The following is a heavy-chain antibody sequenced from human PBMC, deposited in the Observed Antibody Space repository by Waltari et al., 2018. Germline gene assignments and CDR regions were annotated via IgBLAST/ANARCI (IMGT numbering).Heavy chain of an antibody. CDR2: IYHEGTT. D-gene: IGHD2-2*03. Sequence: LQESAPGLWSLPETLSPPSDVSVYPSTSVFTGAWVRQSPGKGLEWIATIYHEGTTFYNPSLKTRVTISMDTSKNQFSLKVKSVTAADTAVYHCLRQVLGYCTSAACRRLESWGQGTLVTVSS. CDR1: VYPSTSVFT. J-gene: IGHJ4*02. V-gene: IGHV4-38-2*01. CDR3: LRQVLGYCTSAACRRLES.